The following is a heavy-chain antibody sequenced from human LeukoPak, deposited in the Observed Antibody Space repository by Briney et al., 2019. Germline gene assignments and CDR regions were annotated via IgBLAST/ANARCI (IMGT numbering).Heavy chain of an antibody. CDR1: GFTFSNYA. CDR2: ISDSGGST. CDR3: AKDRALHQFDY. V-gene: IGHV3-23*01. J-gene: IGHJ4*02. Sequence: GGSLRLSCAASGFTFSNYAMNWVRQAPGKGLEWVSSISDSGGSTYCADSVKGRFTISRDNSKNTLFLQMNSLRAEDTAIYYCAKDRALHQFDYWGQGTLVTVSS.